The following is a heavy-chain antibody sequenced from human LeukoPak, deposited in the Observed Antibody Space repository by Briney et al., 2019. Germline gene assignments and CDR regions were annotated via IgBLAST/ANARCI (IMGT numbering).Heavy chain of an antibody. CDR2: ISSGSSFI. Sequence: PGGSLRLSCAASGFTFSGYSMNWVRQAPGKGLEWVSSISSGSSFIYYADSVKGRFTVSRDNAKNSLYLQMNSLRVEDTAVYYCGSSEDGYIDYWGQGTLVTVSS. CDR3: GSSEDGYIDY. V-gene: IGHV3-21*01. D-gene: IGHD5-24*01. J-gene: IGHJ4*02. CDR1: GFTFSGYS.